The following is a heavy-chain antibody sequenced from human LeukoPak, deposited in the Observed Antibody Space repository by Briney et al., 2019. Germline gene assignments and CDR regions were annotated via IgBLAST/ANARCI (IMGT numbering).Heavy chain of an antibody. J-gene: IGHJ4*02. CDR2: ISGSGGST. CDR1: GFTFSSYA. CDR3: AKDYAVVVITTPSTNNDY. Sequence: SGGSLRLSCAASGFTFSSYAMSWVRQAPGKGLEWVSAISGSGGSTYYADSVKGRFTISRDNSKNTLYLQMNSLRAEDTAVYYCAKDYAVVVITTPSTNNDYWGQGTLVTVSS. V-gene: IGHV3-23*01. D-gene: IGHD3-22*01.